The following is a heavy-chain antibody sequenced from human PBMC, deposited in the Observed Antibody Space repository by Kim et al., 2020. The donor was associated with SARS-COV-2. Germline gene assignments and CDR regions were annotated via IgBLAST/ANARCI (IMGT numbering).Heavy chain of an antibody. J-gene: IGHJ4*01. Sequence: GGSLRLSCAASGFTFSSFWMHWVRQAPGKGLVWVSGINADGSSTNYADSVKGRFTISRDNAKNTLYLQMNSLRADDTAIYYCAKRDCTTANCHFYYFDY. V-gene: IGHV3-74*01. D-gene: IGHD2-8*01. CDR2: INADGSST. CDR1: GFTFSSFW. CDR3: AKRDCTTANCHFYYFDY.